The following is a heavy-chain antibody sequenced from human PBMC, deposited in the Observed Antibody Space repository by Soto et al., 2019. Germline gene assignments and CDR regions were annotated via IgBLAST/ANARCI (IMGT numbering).Heavy chain of an antibody. CDR1: GFTFSSYA. Sequence: EVQLLESGGGLVQPGGSLRLSCAASGFTFSSYAMSWVRQAPGKGLEWVSAISGSGGSTYYADSVKGRFTISRDNSKNTLYLQMNSLRAEDTAVYYCAKFRSYCGGDCYSDWYFDLWGRGTLVTVSS. J-gene: IGHJ2*01. D-gene: IGHD2-21*02. CDR3: AKFRSYCGGDCYSDWYFDL. V-gene: IGHV3-23*01. CDR2: ISGSGGST.